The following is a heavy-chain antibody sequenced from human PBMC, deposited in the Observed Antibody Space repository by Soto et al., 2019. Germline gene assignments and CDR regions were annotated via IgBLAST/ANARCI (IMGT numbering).Heavy chain of an antibody. CDR1: GDSISSGGHY. V-gene: IGHV4-31*03. J-gene: IGHJ4*02. CDR3: ARGPPHHY. Sequence: PSETLSLICTVSGDSISSGGHYWSWIRQHPGKRPEWIGYISYSGIAYYNPSLESRFTISVDTSKNQFSLSLTSVTAADTAIYYCARGPPHHYWGQGTLVTVSS. CDR2: ISYSGIA.